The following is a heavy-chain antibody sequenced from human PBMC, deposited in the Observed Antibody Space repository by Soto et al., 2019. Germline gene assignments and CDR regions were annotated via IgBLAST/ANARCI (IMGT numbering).Heavy chain of an antibody. CDR2: IYYSGST. CDR3: ARHGVVATIRYYDMDV. Sequence: QVQLQESGPGLVKPSETLSLTCTVSGGSISSYYWSWIRQPPGKGLEWIGYIYYSGSTNYNPSLKSRVTISVDTSKNLCSLKLSFVTAADTAVYYCARHGVVATIRYYDMDVWGQGTTVAVSS. V-gene: IGHV4-59*08. J-gene: IGHJ6*02. CDR1: GGSISSYY. D-gene: IGHD2-15*01.